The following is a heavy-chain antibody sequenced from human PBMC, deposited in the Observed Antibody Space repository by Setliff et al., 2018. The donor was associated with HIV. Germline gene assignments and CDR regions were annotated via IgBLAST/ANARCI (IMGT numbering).Heavy chain of an antibody. CDR1: GYTFTSYA. J-gene: IGHJ6*03. D-gene: IGHD3-16*01. Sequence: ASVMVSCKASGYTFTSYAMHWVRQAPGQRLEWMGWINAGNGNTKYSQKFQGRVTITRDTSASTAYMELSSLRSEDTAVYYCARDRFGDPYYYYYMDVWGKGTTVTVSS. CDR3: ARDRFGDPYYYYYMDV. V-gene: IGHV1-3*01. CDR2: INAGNGNT.